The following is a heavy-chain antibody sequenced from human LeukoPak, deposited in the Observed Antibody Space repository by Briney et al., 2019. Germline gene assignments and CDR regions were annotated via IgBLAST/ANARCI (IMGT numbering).Heavy chain of an antibody. J-gene: IGHJ5*02. CDR3: ARDRYCSSTSCYGGVENWFDP. D-gene: IGHD2-2*01. Sequence: ASVTVSCKASGYTFTGYYMHWVRQAPGQGLEWMGWINPNSGGTNYAQKFQGRVTMTRDTSISTAYMELSRLRSDDTVVYYCARDRYCSSTSCYGGVENWFDPWGQGTLVTVSS. CDR2: INPNSGGT. V-gene: IGHV1-2*02. CDR1: GYTFTGYY.